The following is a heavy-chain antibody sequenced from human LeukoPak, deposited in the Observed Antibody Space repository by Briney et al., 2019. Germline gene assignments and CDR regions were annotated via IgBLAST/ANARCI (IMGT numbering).Heavy chain of an antibody. CDR1: GFTVSSNY. CDR3: ARGAGGYQEQLDY. V-gene: IGHV3-66*01. Sequence: GGSLRLSCAASGFTVSSNYMSWVRQAPGKGMEWVSVIYSGGSTYYADSGKGRFTISRDNSKNTLYLQMNSLRAEDTAVYYCARGAGGYQEQLDYWGQGTLVTVSS. CDR2: IYSGGST. J-gene: IGHJ4*02. D-gene: IGHD1/OR15-1a*01.